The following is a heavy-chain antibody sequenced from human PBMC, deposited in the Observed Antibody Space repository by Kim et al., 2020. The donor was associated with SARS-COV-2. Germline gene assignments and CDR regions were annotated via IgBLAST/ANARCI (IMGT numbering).Heavy chain of an antibody. CDR3: AKNLGYCSSTSCYSAGIAVAGTQLGFDY. D-gene: IGHD2-2*02. CDR1: GFTFSSYG. CDR2: ISYDGSNK. J-gene: IGHJ4*02. V-gene: IGHV3-30*18. Sequence: GGSLRLSCAASGFTFSSYGMHWVRQAPGKGLEWVAVISYDGSNKYYADSVKGRFTISRDNSKNTLYLQMNSLRAEDTAVYYCAKNLGYCSSTSCYSAGIAVAGTQLGFDYWGQGTLVTVSS.